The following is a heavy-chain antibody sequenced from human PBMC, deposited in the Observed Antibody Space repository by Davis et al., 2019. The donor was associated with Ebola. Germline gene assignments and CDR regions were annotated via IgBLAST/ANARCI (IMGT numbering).Heavy chain of an antibody. J-gene: IGHJ4*02. CDR1: GGSFSGYY. CDR2: NNHSGST. Sequence: PSATLSLTCAVYGGSFSGYYWSWIRQPPGKGLEWIGENNHSGSTNYNPSLKSRVTISVDTSKNQFSLKLSSVTAADTAVYYCARDRVASAGFDYWGQGALVTVSS. D-gene: IGHD6-13*01. CDR3: ARDRVASAGFDY. V-gene: IGHV4-34*01.